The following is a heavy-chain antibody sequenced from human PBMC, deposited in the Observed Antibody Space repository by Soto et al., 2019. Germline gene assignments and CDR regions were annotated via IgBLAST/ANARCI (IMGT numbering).Heavy chain of an antibody. CDR2: ISWNSDKI. V-gene: IGHV3-9*01. Sequence: EVQLVESGGGLVQPGRSLRLSCAASGFTFDDYAIHWVRQAPGKGLEWVSGISWNSDKIAYADSVKGRFTISRDNAKNSLYLQMNSLRAEDTALYFCAKDSRGWDYFDYWGQGPLVTVSS. J-gene: IGHJ4*02. CDR1: GFTFDDYA. D-gene: IGHD6-19*01. CDR3: AKDSRGWDYFDY.